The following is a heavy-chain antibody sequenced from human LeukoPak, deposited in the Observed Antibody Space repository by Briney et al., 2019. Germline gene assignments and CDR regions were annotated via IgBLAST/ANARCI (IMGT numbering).Heavy chain of an antibody. CDR2: ISYDGSNK. V-gene: IGHV3-30*04. CDR3: AKFDLYAYQSELDY. CDR1: GFTFSSYA. Sequence: GGSLRLSCAASGFTFSSYAMHWVRQALGKGLEWVAVISYDGSNKYYADSVKGRFTISRDNSKNTLYLQMNSLRAEDTAVYYCAKFDLYAYQSELDYWGQGTLVTVSS. D-gene: IGHD2-2*01. J-gene: IGHJ4*02.